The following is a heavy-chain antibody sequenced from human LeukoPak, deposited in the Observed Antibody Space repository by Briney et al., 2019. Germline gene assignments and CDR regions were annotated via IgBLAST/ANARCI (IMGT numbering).Heavy chain of an antibody. V-gene: IGHV1-46*01. D-gene: IGHD5-12*01. CDR3: AREGEIGYDLSDY. CDR2: INPSGGST. Sequence: APVKVSCKASGYTFTNYYMNWVRQAPGQGLEWMGIINPSGGSTSYAQKFQGRVTVTRDTSTSTVYMELSSLRSEDTAMYYCAREGEIGYDLSDYWGQGTLVTVSS. J-gene: IGHJ4*02. CDR1: GYTFTNYY.